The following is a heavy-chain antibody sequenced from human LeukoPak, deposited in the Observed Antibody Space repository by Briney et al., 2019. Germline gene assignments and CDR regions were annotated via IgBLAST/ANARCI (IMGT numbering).Heavy chain of an antibody. V-gene: IGHV4-39*07. CDR2: IYYSGST. Sequence: PSETLSLTCTVSGGSISSSSYYWGWIRQPPGKGLEWIGSIYYSGSTYYNPSLKSRVTISVDTSKNQFSLKLSSVTAADTAVYYCAREAYYDSSGYYPLWGQGTLVTVSS. CDR3: AREAYYDSSGYYPL. J-gene: IGHJ4*02. D-gene: IGHD3-22*01. CDR1: GGSISSSSYY.